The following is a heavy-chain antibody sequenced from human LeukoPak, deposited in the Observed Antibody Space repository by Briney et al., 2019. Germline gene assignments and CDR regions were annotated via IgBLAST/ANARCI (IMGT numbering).Heavy chain of an antibody. D-gene: IGHD3-22*01. CDR1: GDSISNSSYY. V-gene: IGHV4-39*01. CDR2: IYYSGST. Sequence: SETLSLTCTVSGDSISNSSYYWGWIRQPPRKGLEWIGNIYYSGSTYYNPSLRSRLTISLDTSKNQFSLTLSSVTAADTAVYYCARLQYYYDSNGYYSLYYFDYWGQGTVVTVSS. CDR3: ARLQYYYDSNGYYSLYYFDY. J-gene: IGHJ4*02.